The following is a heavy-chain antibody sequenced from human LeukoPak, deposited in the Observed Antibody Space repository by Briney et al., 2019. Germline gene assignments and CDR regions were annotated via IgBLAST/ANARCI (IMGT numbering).Heavy chain of an antibody. CDR2: IYYSGST. D-gene: IGHD5-12*01. Sequence: PSETLSLTCTVSGGSISSGGYYWSWIRQHPGKGLEWIGYIYYSGSTYYNPSLKSRVTISVDTSKNQFSLKLSSVTAADTAVYYCARGGGYDLKFDYWGQGTLVTVSS. CDR1: GGSISSGGYY. CDR3: ARGGGYDLKFDY. V-gene: IGHV4-31*03. J-gene: IGHJ4*02.